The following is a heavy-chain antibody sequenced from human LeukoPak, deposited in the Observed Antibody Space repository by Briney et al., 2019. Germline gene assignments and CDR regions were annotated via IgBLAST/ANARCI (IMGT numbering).Heavy chain of an antibody. CDR1: GFTVSSNY. D-gene: IGHD1-26*01. CDR3: ARRGGSYTGIDY. V-gene: IGHV3-53*01. CDR2: IYSGGST. J-gene: IGHJ4*02. Sequence: GGSLRLSCAASGFTVSSNYMSWVRQAPGKGLEWVSVIYSGGSTYYADSVKGRFTISRDNSKNTLYLQMNSPRAEDTAVYYCARRGGSYTGIDYWGQGTLVTVSS.